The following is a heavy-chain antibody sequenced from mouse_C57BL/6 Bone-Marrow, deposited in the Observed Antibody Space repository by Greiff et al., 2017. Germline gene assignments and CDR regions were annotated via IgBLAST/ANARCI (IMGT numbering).Heavy chain of an antibody. J-gene: IGHJ4*01. CDR3: TGYDYDDYYAMDY. CDR1: GFTFSNYW. D-gene: IGHD2-4*01. V-gene: IGHV6-3*01. Sequence: EVQGVESGGGLVQPGGSMKLSCVASGFTFSNYWMNWVRQSPEKGLEWVAQIRLKSDNYATHYAESVKGRFTISRDDSKSSVYLQMNNLRAEDTGIYYCTGYDYDDYYAMDYWGQGTSVTVSS. CDR2: IRLKSDNYAT.